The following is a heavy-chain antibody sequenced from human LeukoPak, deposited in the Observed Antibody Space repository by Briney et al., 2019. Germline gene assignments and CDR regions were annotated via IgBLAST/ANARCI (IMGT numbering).Heavy chain of an antibody. CDR2: ISYDGSNK. J-gene: IGHJ4*02. D-gene: IGHD3-10*01. Sequence: PGGSLRLSFAASGFTFSSYAMHWVRQAPGKGLEWVAVISYDGSNKYYADSVKGRFTISRDNSKNTLYLQMNSLRAEDTAVYYCARDPIVYGSGSYSDYWGQGTLVTVSS. CDR3: ARDPIVYGSGSYSDY. CDR1: GFTFSSYA. V-gene: IGHV3-30-3*01.